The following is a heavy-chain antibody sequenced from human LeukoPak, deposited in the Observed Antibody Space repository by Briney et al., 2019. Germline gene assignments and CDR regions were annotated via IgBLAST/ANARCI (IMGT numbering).Heavy chain of an antibody. Sequence: AETLSLTCTVSGGSISSSSYYWGWIRQPPGKGLEWIGSIYYSGISYYHSSLRSRVTISVHTSKSQCSLKLSTVTAADTAVYYCARLLAATGAFYWGQGTLVTVSS. CDR1: GGSISSSSYY. CDR2: IYYSGIS. CDR3: ARLLAATGAFY. V-gene: IGHV4-39*01. D-gene: IGHD6-13*01. J-gene: IGHJ4*02.